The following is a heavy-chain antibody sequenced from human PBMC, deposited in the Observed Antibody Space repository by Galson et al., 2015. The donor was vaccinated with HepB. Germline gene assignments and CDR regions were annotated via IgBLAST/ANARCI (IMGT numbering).Heavy chain of an antibody. CDR2: INPNSGGT. CDR1: GYTFTGYY. Sequence: SCKASGYTFTGYYMHWVRQAPGQGLEWMGWINPNSGGTNYAQKFQGWVTMTRDTSISTAYMELSRLRSDDTAVYYCARARHSSPPGVVVAATTYYYYYGMDVWGQGTTVTVSS. V-gene: IGHV1-2*04. CDR3: ARARHSSPPGVVVAATTYYYYYGMDV. D-gene: IGHD2-15*01. J-gene: IGHJ6*02.